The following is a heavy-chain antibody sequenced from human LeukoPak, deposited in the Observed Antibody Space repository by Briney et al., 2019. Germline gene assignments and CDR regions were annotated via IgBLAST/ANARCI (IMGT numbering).Heavy chain of an antibody. CDR2: IYYSGST. J-gene: IGHJ4*02. Sequence: SETLSLTCTVSGGSISSYYWSWIRQPPGKGLEWIGYIYYSGSTNYNPSLKSRVTISVDTSKIQFSLKLSSVSAADTAVYYCARVSPDNYYDSSGYYYGFDYWGQGTLVTVSS. CDR1: GGSISSYY. CDR3: ARVSPDNYYDSSGYYYGFDY. D-gene: IGHD3-22*01. V-gene: IGHV4-59*01.